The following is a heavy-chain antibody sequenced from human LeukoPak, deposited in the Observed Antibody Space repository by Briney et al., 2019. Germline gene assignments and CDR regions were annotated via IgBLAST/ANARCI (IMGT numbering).Heavy chain of an antibody. J-gene: IGHJ4*02. CDR3: ARLLSSNSWYYFDN. CDR1: GGTLSNYA. CDR2: IIPVLSVS. V-gene: IGHV1-69*04. Sequence: SVKVSCKASGGTLSNYAINWVRQAPGQGLEWMGRIIPVLSVSNFAEKFQDRVTLTADKSANTAYMELTSLTSDDTAVYYCARLLSSNSWYYFDNWGQGTLVTVSS. D-gene: IGHD2-21*01.